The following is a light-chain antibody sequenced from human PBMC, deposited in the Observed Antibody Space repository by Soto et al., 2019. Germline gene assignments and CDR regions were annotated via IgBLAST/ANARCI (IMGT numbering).Light chain of an antibody. CDR1: QSVSGH. CDR3: QQYNNWPKM. V-gene: IGKV3-15*01. J-gene: IGKJ1*01. CDR2: GAS. Sequence: EIVMTQSPATLSVSPGERVTLSCRASQSVSGHLAWYQQKPGQAPRLIISGASTRATGIPARFSGSGSGTEFTLTISSLQSEDFAVYYCQQYNNWPKMFGQGSKADVK.